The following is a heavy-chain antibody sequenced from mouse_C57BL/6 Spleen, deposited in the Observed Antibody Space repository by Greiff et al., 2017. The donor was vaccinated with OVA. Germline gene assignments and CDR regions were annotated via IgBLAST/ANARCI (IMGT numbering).Heavy chain of an antibody. D-gene: IGHD1-1*01. CDR1: GYTFTSYW. Sequence: QVQLQQPGAELVRPGTSVKLSCKASGYTFTSYWLHWVKQRPGQGLEWIGVIDPSDSYTNYNQKFKGKATLTVDTSSRTAYMQLSSLTSEDSAVYYCARGGYSSCFDYWGQGTTLTVSS. J-gene: IGHJ2*01. CDR2: IDPSDSYT. V-gene: IGHV1-59*01. CDR3: ARGGYSSCFDY.